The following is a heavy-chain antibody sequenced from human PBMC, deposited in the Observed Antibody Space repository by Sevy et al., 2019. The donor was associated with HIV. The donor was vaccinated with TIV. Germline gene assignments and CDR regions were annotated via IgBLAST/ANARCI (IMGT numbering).Heavy chain of an antibody. CDR2: FDPEDGET. CDR1: GYTLTELS. D-gene: IGHD3-22*01. V-gene: IGHV1-24*01. CDR3: ATTKDYYDSSGYPFDY. J-gene: IGHJ4*02. Sequence: ASVKVSCKVSGYTLTELSMHWLRQAPGIGLEWVGSFDPEDGETVYEHNFQGRVSMTEDTSTDTAYMEVISLKFEDTAVYYCATTKDYYDSSGYPFDYWGQGTLVTVSS.